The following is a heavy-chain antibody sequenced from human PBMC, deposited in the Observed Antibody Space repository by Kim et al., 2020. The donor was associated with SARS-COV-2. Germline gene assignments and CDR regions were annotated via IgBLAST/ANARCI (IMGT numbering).Heavy chain of an antibody. Sequence: ASVKVSCKASGYTFTSHGIIWVRQVPGQGLEWMGWINTNTGKANYAQGFAGRFVFSVDTSVNTAFLQIRSLRAEDTAFFYCAREVQDLDAYVDSDWFDAWSPGSRVIVSS. CDR2: INTNTGKA. CDR3: AREVQDLDAYVDSDWFDA. D-gene: IGHD4-17*01. V-gene: IGHV7-4-1*02. CDR1: GYTFTSHG. J-gene: IGHJ5*02.